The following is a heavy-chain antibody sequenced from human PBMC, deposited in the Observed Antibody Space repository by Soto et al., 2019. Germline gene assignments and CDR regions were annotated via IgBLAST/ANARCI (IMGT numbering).Heavy chain of an antibody. CDR1: GGTFSSYA. Sequence: GASVKVSCKASGGTFSSYAIGWVRQAPGQGLEWMGGIIPIFGTANYAQKFQGRVTITADESTSTAYMELSSLRSEDTAVYYCARSLMVYAISTYYYGMDVWGQGTTVTVSS. J-gene: IGHJ6*02. CDR3: ARSLMVYAISTYYYGMDV. CDR2: IIPIFGTA. V-gene: IGHV1-69*13. D-gene: IGHD2-8*01.